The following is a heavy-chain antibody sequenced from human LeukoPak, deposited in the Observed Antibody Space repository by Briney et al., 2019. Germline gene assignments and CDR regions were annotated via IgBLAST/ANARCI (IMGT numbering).Heavy chain of an antibody. CDR3: AKDGGYDLYYFDY. CDR2: IANDGGST. J-gene: IGHJ4*02. CDR1: GFTFTTYA. Sequence: PGGPMRLSCAASGFTFTTYAMSWVRQAPGKGLEWVSSIANDGGSTYYADSVKGRFTISRDNSKNTLYLKMNSQRAEDTAVYYCAKDGGYDLYYFDYWGQGTLVTVSS. D-gene: IGHD5-12*01. V-gene: IGHV3-23*01.